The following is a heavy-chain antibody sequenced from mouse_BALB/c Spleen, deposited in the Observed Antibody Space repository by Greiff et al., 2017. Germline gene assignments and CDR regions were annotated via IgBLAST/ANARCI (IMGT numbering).Heavy chain of an antibody. D-gene: IGHD2-1*01. J-gene: IGHJ2*01. CDR1: GFPLTSHG. Sequence: VKLVESGPGLVAPSQSLSITCTVPGFPLTSHGVSWVRQAPGKGLEWLGVIWGDGSTNYHSALISRLSISKDNSKSQVFLKLNSLQTDDTATYYCAKPKGNYGLYFDYWGQGTTLTVSS. V-gene: IGHV2-3*01. CDR3: AKPKGNYGLYFDY. CDR2: IWGDGST.